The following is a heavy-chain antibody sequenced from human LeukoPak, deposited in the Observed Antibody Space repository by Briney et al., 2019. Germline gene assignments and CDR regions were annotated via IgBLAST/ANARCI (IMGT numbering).Heavy chain of an antibody. V-gene: IGHV4-31*03. J-gene: IGHJ4*02. D-gene: IGHD3-10*01. CDR2: IYYSGST. Sequence: PSQTLSLTCTVSGGSISSGGYYWSWIRQHPGKGLEWIGYIYYSGSTYYNPSLESRVTISVDTSKNQFSLKLSSVTAADTAVYYCARRGVEWFGLIDYWGQGTLVTVSS. CDR1: GGSISSGGYY. CDR3: ARRGVEWFGLIDY.